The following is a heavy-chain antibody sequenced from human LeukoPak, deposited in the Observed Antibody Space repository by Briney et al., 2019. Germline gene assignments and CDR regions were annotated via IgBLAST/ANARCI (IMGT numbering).Heavy chain of an antibody. V-gene: IGHV4-59*01. D-gene: IGHD2-2*01. Sequence: SETLSLTCTVSGGSISSYYWSWIRQPPGKGLEWIGYIYYSGSTNYNPSLKSRVTISVDTSKNQFSLKLSSVTAADTAVYYCASSRGGCSSTSCDDYWGQGTPVTVSS. J-gene: IGHJ4*02. CDR2: IYYSGST. CDR1: GGSISSYY. CDR3: ASSRGGCSSTSCDDY.